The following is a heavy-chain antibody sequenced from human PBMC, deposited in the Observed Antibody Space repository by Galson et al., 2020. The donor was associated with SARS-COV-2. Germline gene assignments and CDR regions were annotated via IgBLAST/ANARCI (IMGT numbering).Heavy chain of an antibody. CDR2: IKQDGSVK. D-gene: IGHD3-16*01. J-gene: IGHJ4*02. CDR3: AKEGTGGFDR. V-gene: IGHV3-7*01. CDR1: GFPFTRNW. Sequence: GGSLRLSCATSGFPFTRNWMAWVRQAPGIGLEWVANIKQDGSVKSYADSVKGRFTISRDNAANSLYLQMDNLRVEDTAVYYWAKEGTGGFDRWGQGTPVTVSS.